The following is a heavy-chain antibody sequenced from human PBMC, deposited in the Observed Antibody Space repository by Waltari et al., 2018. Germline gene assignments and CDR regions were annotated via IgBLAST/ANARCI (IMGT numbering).Heavy chain of an antibody. CDR2: IYYSGST. Sequence: QLQLQESGPGLVKPSETLSLTCTVSGGSISSRSYYWGWIRQPPGKGLEWIGSIYYSGSTYYNPSLKSRVTISVDTSKNQFSLKLSSVTAADTAVYYCASSSYYYDSSGYYYVGYFQHWGQGTLVTVSS. J-gene: IGHJ1*01. CDR3: ASSSYYYDSSGYYYVGYFQH. CDR1: GGSISSRSYY. V-gene: IGHV4-39*01. D-gene: IGHD3-22*01.